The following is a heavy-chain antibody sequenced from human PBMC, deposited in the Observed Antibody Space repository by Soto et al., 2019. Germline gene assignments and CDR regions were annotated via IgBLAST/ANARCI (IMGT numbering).Heavy chain of an antibody. CDR3: SRLRGYCSGGSCYRAGYFAY. J-gene: IGHJ4*02. Sequence: SETLSLTCTVSGGSISSSIYYWGWIRQPTGKRLERIGSIYYSGSTYYNPSHKKRVTISVDTSKNQFSLKLSSVTAADTAVYYCSRLRGYCSGGSCYRAGYFAYWGQGTLVTVSS. V-gene: IGHV4-39*01. D-gene: IGHD2-15*01. CDR1: GGSISSSIYY. CDR2: IYYSGST.